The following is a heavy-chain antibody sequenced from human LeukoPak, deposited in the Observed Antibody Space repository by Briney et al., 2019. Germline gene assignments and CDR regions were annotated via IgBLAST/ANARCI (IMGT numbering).Heavy chain of an antibody. V-gene: IGHV3-23*01. Sequence: GGTLRLSCAASGFTFSSYGMSWVRQAPGKGLEWVSAISGSGGSTYYADSVKGRFTISRDNSKNTLHLQMNSLRAEDTAVYYCAKEPADPDDYYDTPYYFDYWGQGTLVTVSS. J-gene: IGHJ4*02. D-gene: IGHD3-22*01. CDR1: GFTFSSYG. CDR2: ISGSGGST. CDR3: AKEPADPDDYYDTPYYFDY.